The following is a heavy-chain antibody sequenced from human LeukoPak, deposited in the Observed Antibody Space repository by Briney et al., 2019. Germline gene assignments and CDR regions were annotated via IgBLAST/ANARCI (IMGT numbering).Heavy chain of an antibody. D-gene: IGHD3-22*01. J-gene: IGHJ4*02. CDR3: ARAFFYYDTNANEY. V-gene: IGHV3-9*01. CDR2: ISWNSGSI. Sequence: PGRSLRLSCAASGFTFDDYAMHWVRQAPGKGLEWVSGISWNSGSIGYADSVKGRFTISRDNAKNSLFLQMNSLRGEDTAVYYCARAFFYYDTNANEYWGQGTLVTVSS. CDR1: GFTFDDYA.